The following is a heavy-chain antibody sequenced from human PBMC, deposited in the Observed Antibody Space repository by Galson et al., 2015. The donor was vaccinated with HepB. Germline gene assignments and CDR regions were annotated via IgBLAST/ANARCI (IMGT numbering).Heavy chain of an antibody. CDR1: GFTFSSYG. CDR3: AKDGIYSSGWANAFDI. V-gene: IGHV3-30*18. CDR2: ILYDGSNK. J-gene: IGHJ3*02. Sequence: SLRLSCAASGFTFSSYGMHWVRQSSGKGLEWVAFILYDGSNKYYADSVKGRFTISRDNSQNTLYLQMNSLRAEDTALYYCAKDGIYSSGWANAFDIWGQGTMVTVSS. D-gene: IGHD6-19*01.